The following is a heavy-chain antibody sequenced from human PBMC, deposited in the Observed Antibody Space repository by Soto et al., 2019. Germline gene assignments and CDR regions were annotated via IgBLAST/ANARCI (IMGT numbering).Heavy chain of an antibody. Sequence: SETLSLTCSVSGGSISSSSYFWGWVRQPPGQGLEWLATIFYSGTTYYNPSLKSRLTISADTSKNQFSLKLSSVTAADTAVYYCVRRVNSGSGREYFDYRGQGSLVTVSS. D-gene: IGHD1-26*01. CDR2: IFYSGTT. CDR3: VRRVNSGSGREYFDY. CDR1: GGSISSSSYF. J-gene: IGHJ4*02. V-gene: IGHV4-39*01.